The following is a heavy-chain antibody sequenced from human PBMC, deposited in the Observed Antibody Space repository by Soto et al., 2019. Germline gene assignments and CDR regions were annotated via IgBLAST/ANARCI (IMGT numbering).Heavy chain of an antibody. CDR3: ARDGPPRYCSGGSCCADY. V-gene: IGHV1-18*01. CDR2: ISAYNGNA. CDR1: GGTFSSYA. J-gene: IGHJ4*02. Sequence: ASVKVSCKASGGTFSSYAISWVRQAPGQGLEWMGGISAYNGNANYAQKLQGRVTMTTDTSTSTAYMELRSLRSDDTAVYYCARDGPPRYCSGGSCCADYWGQGTLVTVSS. D-gene: IGHD2-15*01.